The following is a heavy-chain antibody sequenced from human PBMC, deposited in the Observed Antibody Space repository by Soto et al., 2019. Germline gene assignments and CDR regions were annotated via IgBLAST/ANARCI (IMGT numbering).Heavy chain of an antibody. Sequence: ASVKVSCEASGYTFTSSYVHWVRQAPGQGLEWMAIINPYGGSTNYAQKFQGRVTVTTDTPTSTAYMELRSLRSDDTAVYYCARDLLTLDAFDIWGQGTMVTVSS. CDR1: GYTFTSSY. V-gene: IGHV1-46*01. D-gene: IGHD3-10*01. CDR3: ARDLLTLDAFDI. CDR2: INPYGGST. J-gene: IGHJ3*02.